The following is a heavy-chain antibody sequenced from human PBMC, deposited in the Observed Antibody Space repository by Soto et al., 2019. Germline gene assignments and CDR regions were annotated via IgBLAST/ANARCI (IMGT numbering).Heavy chain of an antibody. CDR1: GFTFSTYV. D-gene: IGHD6-19*01. Sequence: EVQLLESGGGLVQPGGSLRLSCAASGFTFSTYVMSWVRQAPGKGLEWVSTIYDSSVTMYYADSVKGRFSVSRDNAINTLYLQMRRLRAEDTAVYYCAKRMAETGPARVNDFWGQGTLVTVSS. CDR2: IYDSSVTM. J-gene: IGHJ4*02. CDR3: AKRMAETGPARVNDF. V-gene: IGHV3-23*01.